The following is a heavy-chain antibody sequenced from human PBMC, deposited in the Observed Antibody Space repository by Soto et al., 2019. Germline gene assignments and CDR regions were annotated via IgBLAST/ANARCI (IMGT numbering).Heavy chain of an antibody. Sequence: PXVSLRLAFVASGFIFSNYARSWVRQAPGKGLQWVAVISGGGATTDYADSVKGRFTISRDNSQNTVYLELNSLRAEDTAIYYCARPSIQAPGTYWGQGTLVTVSS. CDR2: ISGGGATT. J-gene: IGHJ4*02. D-gene: IGHD6-13*01. CDR1: GFIFSNYA. CDR3: ARPSIQAPGTY. V-gene: IGHV3-23*01.